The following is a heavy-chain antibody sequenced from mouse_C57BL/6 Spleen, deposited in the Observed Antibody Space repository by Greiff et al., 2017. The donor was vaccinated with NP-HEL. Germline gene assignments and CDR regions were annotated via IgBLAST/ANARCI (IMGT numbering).Heavy chain of an antibody. CDR1: GYAFSSSW. CDR3: ARVYGSSYYFDY. Sequence: QVQLQQSGPELVKPGASVKISCKASGYAFSSSWMNWVKQRPGKGLEWIGRIYPGDGDTNYNGKFKGKATLTADKSSSTAYMQLSSLTSEDSAVYFCARVYGSSYYFDYWGQGTTLTVSS. J-gene: IGHJ2*01. V-gene: IGHV1-82*01. D-gene: IGHD1-1*01. CDR2: IYPGDGDT.